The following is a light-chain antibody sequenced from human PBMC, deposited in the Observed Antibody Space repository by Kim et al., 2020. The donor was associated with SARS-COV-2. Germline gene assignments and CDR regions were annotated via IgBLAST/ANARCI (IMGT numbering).Light chain of an antibody. J-gene: IGKJ4*01. Sequence: DIQMTQSPSTLSASVGDRVTITCRASQSISSWLAWYQKKPGKAPKLLIYKASSLESGVPSRFSGSGSGTEFTLTILSLQPDDFATYYCQQYKSYPLTFGGGTKVDIK. CDR2: KAS. CDR1: QSISSW. V-gene: IGKV1-5*03. CDR3: QQYKSYPLT.